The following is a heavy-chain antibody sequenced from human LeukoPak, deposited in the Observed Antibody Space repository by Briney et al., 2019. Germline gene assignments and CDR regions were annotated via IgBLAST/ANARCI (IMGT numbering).Heavy chain of an antibody. V-gene: IGHV3-53*01. CDR1: GFNVSDSY. CDR3: ARRTGAAPGEFFLH. Sequence: PGGSLRLSCAGSGFNVSDSYTSWVRQGPGKGLEWVSAIYSSGSTDYADSVRGRFTIARDTSKNMVYLQMNSLTAEDTAIYYCARRTGAAPGEFFLHWGQGTLVTVSS. D-gene: IGHD6-19*01. CDR2: IYSSGST. J-gene: IGHJ1*01.